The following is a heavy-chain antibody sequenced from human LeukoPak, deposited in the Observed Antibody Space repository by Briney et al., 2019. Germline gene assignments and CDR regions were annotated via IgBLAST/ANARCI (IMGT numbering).Heavy chain of an antibody. D-gene: IGHD2-15*01. CDR3: ARDLEEHCSGGSCSTFDC. J-gene: IGHJ4*02. Sequence: GGSLRLSCAASGFTFSRYTMKWVRQAPGKGLEWVSSISSSSSYIYYAESVEGRLTISRDNARKSLYLEMNSLRVEDTALYFCARDLEEHCSGGSCSTFDCWGQGTLVTVSS. CDR2: ISSSSSYI. CDR1: GFTFSRYT. V-gene: IGHV3-21*01.